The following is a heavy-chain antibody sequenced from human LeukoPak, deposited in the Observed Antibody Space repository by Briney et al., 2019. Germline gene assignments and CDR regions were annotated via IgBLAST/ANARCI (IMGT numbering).Heavy chain of an antibody. D-gene: IGHD5/OR15-5a*01. Sequence: QSGGSLRLSCEAFEFTFSNYWMSWVRQAPGKGLEWVANINEDGSVKYYADSVKSRFTISRDNARNSVFLQMNSLRAEDTAVYHCVRDKVSGPTLLDHWGQGTLVTVSS. CDR3: VRDKVSGPTLLDH. CDR1: EFTFSNYW. J-gene: IGHJ4*02. CDR2: INEDGSVK. V-gene: IGHV3-7*01.